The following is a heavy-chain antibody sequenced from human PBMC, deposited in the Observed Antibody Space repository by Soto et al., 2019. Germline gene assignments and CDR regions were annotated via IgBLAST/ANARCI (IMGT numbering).Heavy chain of an antibody. CDR1: GFPFTGYA. CDR3: AKYDSPDPTRTFDY. J-gene: IGHJ4*02. CDR2: ISGHGDAT. V-gene: IGHV3-23*01. D-gene: IGHD1-1*01. Sequence: GGSLRLSCAASGFPFTGYAMSWVRQAPGKGLEWVSAISGHGDATFYADSVKGRFTISRDNSKNTLYLHMNSLRAEDTALYYCAKYDSPDPTRTFDYWGRGSLVTVSS.